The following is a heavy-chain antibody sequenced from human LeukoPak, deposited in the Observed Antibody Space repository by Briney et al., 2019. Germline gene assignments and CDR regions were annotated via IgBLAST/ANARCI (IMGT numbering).Heavy chain of an antibody. D-gene: IGHD3-10*01. CDR2: ISGSGGST. V-gene: IGHV3-23*01. Sequence: GGSLRLSCAASGFTFSSYAMSWVRQAPGKGLEWVSAISGSGGSTYYADSVEGRFTISRDNSKNTLYLQMNRLRAEDTAVYYCAKGDQYDYGSGSYSDWFDPWGQGTLVTVSS. CDR1: GFTFSSYA. J-gene: IGHJ5*02. CDR3: AKGDQYDYGSGSYSDWFDP.